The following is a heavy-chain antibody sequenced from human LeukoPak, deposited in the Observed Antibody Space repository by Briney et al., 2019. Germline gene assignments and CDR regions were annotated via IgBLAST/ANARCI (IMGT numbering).Heavy chain of an antibody. CDR1: GGSISSYY. D-gene: IGHD3-3*01. Sequence: SETLSLTCTVSGGSISSYYWSWIRQPPGKGLEWIGYIYYSGSTNYNPSLKSRVTISVDTSKNQFSLKLSSVTAADTAVYYCARAHYDFWSGSDSWFDPWGQGTLVTVSS. CDR3: ARAHYDFWSGSDSWFDP. J-gene: IGHJ5*02. CDR2: IYYSGST. V-gene: IGHV4-59*01.